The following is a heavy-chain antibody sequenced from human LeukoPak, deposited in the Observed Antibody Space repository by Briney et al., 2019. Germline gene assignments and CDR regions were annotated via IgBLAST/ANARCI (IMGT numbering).Heavy chain of an antibody. CDR2: IYHSGST. Sequence: PSETLSLTCAVSGYSISSGYYWGWIRQPPGKGLEWIGSIYHSGSTIYNPSLKSRVTISMDTSKKHFSLQLTSVTAAETAVYYCARADFGDYEWYFDLWGRGTLVTVSS. D-gene: IGHD4-17*01. V-gene: IGHV4-38-2*01. J-gene: IGHJ2*01. CDR1: GYSISSGYY. CDR3: ARADFGDYEWYFDL.